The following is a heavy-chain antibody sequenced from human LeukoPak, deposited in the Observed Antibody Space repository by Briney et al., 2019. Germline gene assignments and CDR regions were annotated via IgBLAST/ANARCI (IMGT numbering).Heavy chain of an antibody. CDR2: IWYDGSNK. Sequence: GGSLRLSCAASGFTFSGYGMHWVRQAPGKGLEWVAVIWYDGSNKYYADSVKGRFTISRDNSKNTLYLQMNSLRAEDTAVYYCARENDGSGSYVLDYWGQGTLVTVSS. CDR3: ARENDGSGSYVLDY. V-gene: IGHV3-33*01. D-gene: IGHD3-10*01. J-gene: IGHJ4*02. CDR1: GFTFSGYG.